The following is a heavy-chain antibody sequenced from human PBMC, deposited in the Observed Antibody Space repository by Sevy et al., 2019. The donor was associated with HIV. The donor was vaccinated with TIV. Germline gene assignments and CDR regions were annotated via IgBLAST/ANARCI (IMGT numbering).Heavy chain of an antibody. V-gene: IGHV4-59*13. CDR2: LFFSGST. CDR1: GGSISSYC. Sequence: SETLSLTCTVSGGSISSYCWSWIRRSPGKGLEWIGCLFFSGSTDYNPSLKSRVTISADTSKKQFSLKLSSVTAADTAVYFCARGGVYFDYWGQGSLVTVSS. D-gene: IGHD1-26*01. J-gene: IGHJ4*02. CDR3: ARGGVYFDY.